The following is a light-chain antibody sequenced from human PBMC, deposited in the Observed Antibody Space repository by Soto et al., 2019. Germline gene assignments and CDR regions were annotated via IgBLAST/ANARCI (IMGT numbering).Light chain of an antibody. Sequence: QSVLTQPASVSGSAGQSITISCTGGSSDIGGYNYVSWFQQHPGKAPKLMIYEVTNRPSGVSNRFSSSKSGSTASLTISGLQAEDEADYYCSSYTSSNTLVFGTGTKVTVL. CDR1: SSDIGGYNY. CDR2: EVT. V-gene: IGLV2-14*01. CDR3: SSYTSSNTLV. J-gene: IGLJ1*01.